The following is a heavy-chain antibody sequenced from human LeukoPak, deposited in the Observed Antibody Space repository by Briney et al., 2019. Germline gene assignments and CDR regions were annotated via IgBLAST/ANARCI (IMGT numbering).Heavy chain of an antibody. Sequence: SETLSLTCTVSGGSISSYYWSWIRQPPGKGLEWIGYIHYSGSTNYNPSLKSRVTISVDTSKNQFSLKLSSVTAADTAVYYCARGRGSYYYWGQGTLVTVSS. CDR2: IHYSGST. V-gene: IGHV4-59*01. CDR3: ARGRGSYYY. CDR1: GGSISSYY. J-gene: IGHJ4*02. D-gene: IGHD1-26*01.